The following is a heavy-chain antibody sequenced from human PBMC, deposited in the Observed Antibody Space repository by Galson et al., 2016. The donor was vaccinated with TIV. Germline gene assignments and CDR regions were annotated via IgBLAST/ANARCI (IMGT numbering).Heavy chain of an antibody. J-gene: IGHJ6*02. Sequence: CAISGDSVSSNSAWNWIRQSPSRGLEWLGRTYYRSKWYNDYALSVKSRITINPDTSKNQFSLQLNSMTPEDTAVYYCARDRTLPGYYYNGMDVWGQGTTVIVS. D-gene: IGHD1/OR15-1a*01. CDR2: TYYRSKWYN. V-gene: IGHV6-1*01. CDR1: GDSVSSNSA. CDR3: ARDRTLPGYYYNGMDV.